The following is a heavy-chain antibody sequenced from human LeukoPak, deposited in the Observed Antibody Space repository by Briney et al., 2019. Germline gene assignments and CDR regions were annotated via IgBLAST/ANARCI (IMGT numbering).Heavy chain of an antibody. CDR3: ARVLSGSWDWFDP. Sequence: GGSLRLSCAASKFTFSSYWMHWVRQAPGKGLVWVSRINTDGSSTNYADSVKGRFTISRDNAKNTLYLQMNSLRAEDTAVYYCARVLSGSWDWFDPWGQGTLVTVSA. J-gene: IGHJ5*02. D-gene: IGHD3-22*01. V-gene: IGHV3-74*01. CDR1: KFTFSSYW. CDR2: INTDGSST.